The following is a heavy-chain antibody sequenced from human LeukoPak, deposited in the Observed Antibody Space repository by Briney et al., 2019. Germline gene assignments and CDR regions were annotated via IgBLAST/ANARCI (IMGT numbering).Heavy chain of an antibody. CDR2: LTRSGGST. D-gene: IGHD5-24*01. CDR1: GFTFSSYG. Sequence: GGSLRLSCAASGFTFSSYGMSWVRQAPGKGLEWVSGLTRSGGSTYYADSVKGRFTISRDNSKDTLYLQMNSLRAEDTAVYYCARSRDGYTYYYYGMDVWGQGTTVTVSS. V-gene: IGHV3-23*01. CDR3: ARSRDGYTYYYYGMDV. J-gene: IGHJ6*02.